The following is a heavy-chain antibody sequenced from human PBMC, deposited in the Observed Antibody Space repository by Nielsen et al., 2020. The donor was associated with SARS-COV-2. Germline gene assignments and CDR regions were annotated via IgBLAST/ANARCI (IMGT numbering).Heavy chain of an antibody. CDR1: GGSFSGYY. V-gene: IGHV4-34*01. Sequence: SETLSLTCAVYGGSFSGYYWSWIRQPPGKGLEWIGEINHSGSTNYNPSLKSRVTISVDTSKNQFSLKLSSVTAADTAVYYYARGTLVDYWGQGTLVTVSS. J-gene: IGHJ4*02. CDR3: ARGTLVDY. CDR2: INHSGST.